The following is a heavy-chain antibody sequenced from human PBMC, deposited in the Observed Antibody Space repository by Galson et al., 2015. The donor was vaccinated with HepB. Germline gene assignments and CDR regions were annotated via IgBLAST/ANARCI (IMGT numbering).Heavy chain of an antibody. CDR2: IKQDGSEK. V-gene: IGHV3-7*03. CDR1: GYTFSSYW. CDR3: ARVHRFVLWFGEAAFDI. J-gene: IGHJ3*02. Sequence: SLRLSCAASGYTFSSYWMSWVRQAPGKGLEWVANIKQDGSEKYYVDSVKGRFTISRDNAKDSLYLQMNSLRAEDTAVCYCARVHRFVLWFGEAAFDIWGQGTMVTVSS. D-gene: IGHD3-10*01.